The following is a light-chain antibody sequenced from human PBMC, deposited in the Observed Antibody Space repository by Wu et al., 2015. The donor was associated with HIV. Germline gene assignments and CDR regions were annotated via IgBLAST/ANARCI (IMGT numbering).Light chain of an antibody. CDR3: QQYGSSPGT. J-gene: IGKJ2*01. CDR2: GAS. CDR1: QSVSSSY. V-gene: IGKV3-20*01. Sequence: EIVLTQSPGTLSLSPGEAVTLSCRASQSVSSSYLAWYQQKPGQAPRLLIYGASTRATGVPDIFSGSGSGTDFTLTIGRLEPEDFAVYSCQQYGSSPGTFGQGTKLEMK.